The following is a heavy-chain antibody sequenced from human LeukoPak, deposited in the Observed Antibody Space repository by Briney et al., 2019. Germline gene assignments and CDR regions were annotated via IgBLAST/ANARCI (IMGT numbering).Heavy chain of an antibody. Sequence: GGSLRLSCAASGFTFTSYWMSWVRQAPGEGLEWVANIKPDGSEKYYVDSVKGRFTISRDNAKNSLYLQMNSLRAEDTAVYYCARDYYYGSGSYLKWGQGTLVTVSS. CDR2: IKPDGSEK. V-gene: IGHV3-7*01. J-gene: IGHJ4*02. CDR3: ARDYYYGSGSYLK. D-gene: IGHD3-10*01. CDR1: GFTFTSYW.